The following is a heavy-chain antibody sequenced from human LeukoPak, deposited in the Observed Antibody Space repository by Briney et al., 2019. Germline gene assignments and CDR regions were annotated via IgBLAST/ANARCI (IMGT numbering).Heavy chain of an antibody. CDR1: GFTFSSYA. D-gene: IGHD3-22*01. V-gene: IGHV3-30*04. Sequence: GGSLRLSCAASGFTFSSYAMHWVRQAPGKGLEWVAVISYDGSNKYYADSVMGRFTISRDNSKNTLYLQMNSLRAEDAAVYYCARYGSDYYDSSGHFDYWGQGTLVTVSS. CDR2: ISYDGSNK. J-gene: IGHJ4*02. CDR3: ARYGSDYYDSSGHFDY.